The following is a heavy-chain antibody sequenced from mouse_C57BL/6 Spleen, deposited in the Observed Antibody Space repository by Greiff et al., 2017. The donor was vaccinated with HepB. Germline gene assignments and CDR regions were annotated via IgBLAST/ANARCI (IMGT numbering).Heavy chain of an antibody. CDR3: ASQGPFAY. Sequence: EVQLQQSGPELVKPGASVKISCKASGYTFTDYYMNWVKQSHGKSLEWIGDINPNNGGTSYNQKFKGKATLTVDKSSSTAYMELRSLTSEDSAVYYCASQGPFAYWGQGTLVTVSA. V-gene: IGHV1-26*01. CDR1: GYTFTDYY. J-gene: IGHJ3*01. CDR2: INPNNGGT.